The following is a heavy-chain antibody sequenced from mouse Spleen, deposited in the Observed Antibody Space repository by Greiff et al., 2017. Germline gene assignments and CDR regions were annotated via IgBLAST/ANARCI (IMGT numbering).Heavy chain of an antibody. V-gene: IGHV3-5*02. CDR3: AREIEDWYFDV. Sequence: VQLKQSGPGLVKPSQTVSLTCTVTGISITTGNYRWSWIRQFPGNKLEWIGYIYYSGTITYNPSLTSRTTITRDTSKNQFFLEMNSLTAEDTATYYCAREIEDWYFDVWGAGTTVTVSS. J-gene: IGHJ1*01. CDR2: IYYSGTI. CDR1: GISITTGNYR.